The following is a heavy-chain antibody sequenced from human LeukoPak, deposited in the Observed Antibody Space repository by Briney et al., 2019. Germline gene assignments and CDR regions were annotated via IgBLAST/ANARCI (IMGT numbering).Heavy chain of an antibody. CDR2: IKQDGGEK. J-gene: IGHJ4*02. CDR3: ARTPRIAARTTPEDY. Sequence: PGGSLRLSCAASGFTFSSYWMSWVRQAPGKGLEWVANIKQDGGEKYYVDSVKGRFTISRDNAKNSLYLQTNSLRAEDTAVYYCARTPRIAARTTPEDYWGQGTLVTVSS. D-gene: IGHD6-6*01. V-gene: IGHV3-7*01. CDR1: GFTFSSYW.